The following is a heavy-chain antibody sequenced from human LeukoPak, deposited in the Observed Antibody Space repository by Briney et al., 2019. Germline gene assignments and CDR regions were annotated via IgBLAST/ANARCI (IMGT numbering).Heavy chain of an antibody. CDR1: GFTFSDSY. J-gene: IGHJ3*01. D-gene: IGHD3-9*01. CDR2: ISNSGSSI. CDR3: AKDDPITIFH. Sequence: GGSLRLSCAASGFTFSDSYMTWIRQAPGKGLKWVSYISNSGSSIYYADSVKGRFTISRDNSKNTLHLQMNSLRAEDTAVYYCAKDDPITIFHWGQGTMVTVSS. V-gene: IGHV3-11*04.